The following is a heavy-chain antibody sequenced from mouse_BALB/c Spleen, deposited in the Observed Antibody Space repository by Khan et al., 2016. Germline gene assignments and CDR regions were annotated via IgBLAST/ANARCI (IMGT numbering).Heavy chain of an antibody. V-gene: IGHV5-4*02. D-gene: IGHD2-4*01. Sequence: EVELVESGGGLVKPGGSLKLSCAASGFTFSDYYMYWVRQTPETRLEWVATISDGGSYTYYPDSVTGRFTISRDNAKNNLYLQMSSLKSEDTAMYYCAREGLRRGFAYGGQGTLVTVSA. CDR2: ISDGGSYT. CDR1: GFTFSDYY. J-gene: IGHJ3*01. CDR3: AREGLRRGFAY.